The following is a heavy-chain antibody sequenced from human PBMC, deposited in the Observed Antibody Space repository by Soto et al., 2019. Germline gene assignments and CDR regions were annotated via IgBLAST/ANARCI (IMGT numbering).Heavy chain of an antibody. Sequence: EVQLVESGGGLVKPGGSLRLSCVVSGFTLGGFGMNWGRQAPGKGLEWVSYISDSGSHMYYADSVKGRVTISRDSSKNSRYLKMNSLRVEDSAGDYGAPQGVGATGYLYLGQGTLVTVSS. J-gene: IGHJ4*02. CDR1: GFTLGGFG. CDR2: ISDSGSHM. CDR3: APQGVGATGYLY. V-gene: IGHV3-48*01. D-gene: IGHD1-26*01.